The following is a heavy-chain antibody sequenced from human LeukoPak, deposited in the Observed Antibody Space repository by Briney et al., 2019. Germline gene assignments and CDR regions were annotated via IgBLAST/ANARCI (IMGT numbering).Heavy chain of an antibody. CDR3: AGSFPARFDP. J-gene: IGHJ5*02. Sequence: SETLSLTCTVSGGSISSSSYYWGWIRQPPGKGLEWIGSIYYSGSTYYNPSLKSRVTISVDTSKNQFSLKLSSVTAADTAVYYCAGSFPARFDPWGQGTLVTVSS. V-gene: IGHV4-39*01. CDR2: IYYSGST. CDR1: GGSISSSSYY.